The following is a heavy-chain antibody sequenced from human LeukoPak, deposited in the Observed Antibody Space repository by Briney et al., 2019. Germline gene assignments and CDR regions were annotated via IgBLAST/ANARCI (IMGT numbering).Heavy chain of an antibody. D-gene: IGHD3-16*01. J-gene: IGHJ4*02. V-gene: IGHV4-39*07. CDR2: DYYSGST. CDR1: GGSISSRGYY. CDR3: ARRVGTQYYFDY. Sequence: SETLSLTCTVSGGSISSRGYYWGWIRQPPGKGLEWIGTDYYSGSTYYNPSLKSRVTISVDTSKKEIFLKLTSVTAADTAMYYCARRVGTQYYFDYWGQGTLVTVSS.